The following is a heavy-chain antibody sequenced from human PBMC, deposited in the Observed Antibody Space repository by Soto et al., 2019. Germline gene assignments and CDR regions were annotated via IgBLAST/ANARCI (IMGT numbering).Heavy chain of an antibody. CDR3: AKSGSSGWYGWFDP. CDR2: IYWNDDK. V-gene: IGHV2-5*01. D-gene: IGHD6-19*01. CDR1: GFSLRTSGVG. J-gene: IGHJ5*02. Sequence: SGPTLVNPIQTLTLTCIFSGFSLRTSGVGVGWIRQPPGKALEWLGFIYWNDDKRYSPSLKSRLTITKDTSKNQVGLTMTNMDPVDTATYYCAKSGSSGWYGWFDPWGQGTLVTVSS.